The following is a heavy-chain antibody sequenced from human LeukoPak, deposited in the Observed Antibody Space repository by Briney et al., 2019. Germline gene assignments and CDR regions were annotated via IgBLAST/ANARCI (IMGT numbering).Heavy chain of an antibody. CDR2: ISYDGSNK. D-gene: IGHD6-13*01. J-gene: IGHJ4*02. V-gene: IGHV3-30-3*01. Sequence: PGRSLRLSCAASGFTFSSYAMHWVRQAPGKGLEWVAVISYDGSNKYYADSVKGRFTISRDNSKNTLYLQMNSLRAEDTDVYYCARVHVAAAGSYFDYWGQGTLVTVSS. CDR3: ARVHVAAAGSYFDY. CDR1: GFTFSSYA.